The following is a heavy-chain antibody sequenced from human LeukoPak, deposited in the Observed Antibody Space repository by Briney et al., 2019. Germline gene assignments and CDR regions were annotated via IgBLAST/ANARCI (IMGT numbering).Heavy chain of an antibody. CDR1: GYTFSSYY. V-gene: IGHV1-18*04. J-gene: IGHJ5*02. CDR3: ARDVGTTVADSFDP. Sequence: ASVKVSCKASGYTFSSYYVHWVRQAPGQGLEWMGWIHIYRGNTNYAQKFQGRVTMTTDTSTSTVYMEVRGLRSDDTAMYYCARDVGTTVADSFDPWGQGTLVTVSS. CDR2: IHIYRGNT. D-gene: IGHD2-15*01.